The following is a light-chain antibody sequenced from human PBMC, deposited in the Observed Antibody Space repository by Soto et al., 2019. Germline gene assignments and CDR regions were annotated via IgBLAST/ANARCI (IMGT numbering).Light chain of an antibody. CDR1: QSVSSY. CDR3: QQRSNWPRT. J-gene: IGKJ1*01. V-gene: IGKV3-11*01. CDR2: DAS. Sequence: EIVLTQSPATLYLSPGERATLSCRASQSVSSYLAWYQQKPGQAPRLLIYDASNRATGIPARFSGSGSGTDFTLTISSLEPEDFALYYCQQRSNWPRTIGQGTKVEIK.